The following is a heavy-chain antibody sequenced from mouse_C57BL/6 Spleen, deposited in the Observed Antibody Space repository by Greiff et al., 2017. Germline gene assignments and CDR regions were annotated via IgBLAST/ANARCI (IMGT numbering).Heavy chain of an antibody. CDR3: ARECYGSCFAY. Sequence: QVQLKESGAELVKPGASVKISCKASGYAFSSYWIHWVKQRPGKGLEWIGQIYPGGGDTNYNGKFKSKATLTADKSSSTAYMQLSSLASEDSAVYFCARECYGSCFAYWGQGTLVTVAA. J-gene: IGHJ3*01. D-gene: IGHD1-1*01. V-gene: IGHV1-80*01. CDR2: IYPGGGDT. CDR1: GYAFSSYW.